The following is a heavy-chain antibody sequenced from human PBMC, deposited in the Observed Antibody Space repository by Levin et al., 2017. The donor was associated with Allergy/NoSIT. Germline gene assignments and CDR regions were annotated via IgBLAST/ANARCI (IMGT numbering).Heavy chain of an antibody. CDR1: GYSFSTYG. CDR2: ISPYNGDT. Sequence: ASVKVSCKASGYSFSTYGISWVRQAPGQGLEWMGWISPYNGDTNYAQNLQGRVTMTTDTSTGTVYMELRSLRSDDTAVYYCARDLAHCGGDCFYDTFDIRGQGTMVTVSS. J-gene: IGHJ3*02. D-gene: IGHD2-21*02. V-gene: IGHV1-18*01. CDR3: ARDLAHCGGDCFYDTFDI.